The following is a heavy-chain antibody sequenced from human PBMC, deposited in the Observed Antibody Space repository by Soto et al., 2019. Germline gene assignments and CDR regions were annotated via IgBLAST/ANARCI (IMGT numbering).Heavy chain of an antibody. CDR1: GFSHSTSRVG. D-gene: IGHD3-3*01. CDR2: IYWDDDK. Sequence: QITLKESGPTLVKPTQTLTLTCTFSGFSHSTSRVGVGWLRQPPGKALEWLALIYWDDDKGDSPSLKSRLITTMDTSKTQGVLTMTNMDPVDAATYYCAHHTYYYFWSGYYPFDYWGQGTLVTVSS. J-gene: IGHJ4*02. CDR3: AHHTYYYFWSGYYPFDY. V-gene: IGHV2-5*02.